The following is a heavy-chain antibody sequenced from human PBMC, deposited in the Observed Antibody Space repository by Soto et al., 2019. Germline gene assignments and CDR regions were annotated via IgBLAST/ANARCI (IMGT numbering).Heavy chain of an antibody. D-gene: IGHD7-27*01. J-gene: IGHJ6*02. CDR1: GGSISSYY. V-gene: IGHV4-59*01. CDR2: IYYTGST. Sequence: SETLSLTCTVSGGSISSYYWSWIRQPPGKGLEWIGYIYYTGSTNYNPSLKSRVTISVDTSKNQFSLNLRSVTAADTAMYYCARGGPTWDYYYAMDVWGQGTTVTVSS. CDR3: ARGGPTWDYYYAMDV.